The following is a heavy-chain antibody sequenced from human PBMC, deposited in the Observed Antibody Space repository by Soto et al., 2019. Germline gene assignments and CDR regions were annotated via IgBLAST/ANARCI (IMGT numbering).Heavy chain of an antibody. CDR3: ARPTPVSYDAFDI. V-gene: IGHV3-48*03. D-gene: IGHD2-15*01. Sequence: VQLVESGGGVVQPGRSLRLSCAASGFTFSSYEMNWVRQAPGKGLEWVSYISSSGSTIYYADSVKGRFTISRDNAKNSLYLQMNSLRAEDTAVYYCARPTPVSYDAFDIWGQGTMVTVSS. J-gene: IGHJ3*02. CDR2: ISSSGSTI. CDR1: GFTFSSYE.